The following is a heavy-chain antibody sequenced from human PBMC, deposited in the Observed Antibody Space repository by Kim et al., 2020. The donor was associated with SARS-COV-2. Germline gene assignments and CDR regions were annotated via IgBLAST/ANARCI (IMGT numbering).Heavy chain of an antibody. J-gene: IGHJ5*02. CDR2: SSAYNGNT. Sequence: ASVKVSCKASGYTFTSYGISWVRQAPGQGLEWMGWSSAYNGNTNYAQKLQGRVTMTTDTSTSTAYMELRSLRSDDTAVYYCARVTVVVPAANWFDPWGQGTLVTVSS. CDR3: ARVTVVVPAANWFDP. V-gene: IGHV1-18*04. D-gene: IGHD2-2*01. CDR1: GYTFTSYG.